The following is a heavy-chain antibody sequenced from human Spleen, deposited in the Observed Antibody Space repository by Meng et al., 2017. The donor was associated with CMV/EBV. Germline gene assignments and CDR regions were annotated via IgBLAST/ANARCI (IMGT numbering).Heavy chain of an antibody. V-gene: IGHV3-30*02. Sequence: QVRLVESGGGVVQPGGSLRLSCAAAGFTFSSYGMQWVRQAPGKGPECVAFIRNDESDKYYGDSVKGRFTISRDTSKNTVDLQMNSLRTEDTAVYYCAKDDPVFHYWGQVTLVTVSS. CDR3: AKDDPVFHY. CDR1: GFTFSSYG. CDR2: IRNDESDK. J-gene: IGHJ4*02.